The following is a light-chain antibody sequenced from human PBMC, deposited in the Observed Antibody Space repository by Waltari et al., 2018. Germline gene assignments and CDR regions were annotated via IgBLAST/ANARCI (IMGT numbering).Light chain of an antibody. CDR2: WAS. CDR3: QQYLSAPRT. J-gene: IGKJ1*01. CDR1: QSLLYSSNNKNY. V-gene: IGKV4-1*01. Sequence: DIVMTQSPDSLAVSWGERANIHCLSSQSLLYSSNNKNYLAWYQQKPGQPPKLLIYWASTRESGVPDRFSGSGSGSDFTLTISSLQAEDVAVYYCQQYLSAPRTFGQGTKVEVK.